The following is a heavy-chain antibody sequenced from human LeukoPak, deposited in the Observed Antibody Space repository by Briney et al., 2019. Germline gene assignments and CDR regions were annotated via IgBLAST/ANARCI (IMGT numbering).Heavy chain of an antibody. CDR3: ARAGVGGATANDY. Sequence: PSETLSLTCTVSGGSINTYYWSWIRQPPGKGLGWIGYIYSSGSTNYNPSLKSRVTISVDTSKNQFSLKLSSVTAADTAVYYCARAGVGGATANDYWGQGTLVTVSS. V-gene: IGHV4-59*01. D-gene: IGHD1-26*01. CDR2: IYSSGST. CDR1: GGSINTYY. J-gene: IGHJ4*02.